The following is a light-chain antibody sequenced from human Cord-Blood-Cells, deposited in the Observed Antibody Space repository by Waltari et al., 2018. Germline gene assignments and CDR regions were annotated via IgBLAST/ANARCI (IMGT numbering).Light chain of an antibody. CDR3: QQRYSTPWT. CDR2: AAS. J-gene: IGKJ1*01. Sequence: DLQMTQSPPSLSASVGDSGTITCRASQSISSYLNWYQQKPGKAPKLLIYAASRLQSGVPSRFSGSGSGTDFTLTISSLQPEDFATYYCQQRYSTPWTFGQGTKVEIK. V-gene: IGKV1-39*01. CDR1: QSISSY.